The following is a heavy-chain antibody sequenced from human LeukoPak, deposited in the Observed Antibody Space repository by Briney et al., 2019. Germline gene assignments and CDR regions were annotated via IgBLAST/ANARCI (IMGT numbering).Heavy chain of an antibody. Sequence: NTGGSLRLSCAASGFTFSYYSMNWVRQAPGKGLEWVASISSRSSYISYGDSVKGRFTVSRDNAKNSLYLQMNSLRAEDTAVYYCARDRDYCSGGSCSFGVGMDVWGQGTTVTVSS. CDR3: ARDRDYCSGGSCSFGVGMDV. V-gene: IGHV3-21*01. CDR1: GFTFSYYS. CDR2: ISSRSSYI. D-gene: IGHD2-15*01. J-gene: IGHJ6*02.